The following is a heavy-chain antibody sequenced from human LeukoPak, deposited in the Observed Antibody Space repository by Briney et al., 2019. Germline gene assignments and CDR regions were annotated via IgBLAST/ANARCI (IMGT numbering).Heavy chain of an antibody. D-gene: IGHD1-14*01. V-gene: IGHV3-48*02. Sequence: GGSLRLSCAASRFTFSSYSMDWVRQAPGEGLEWLSYITSSSGTIYYADSVKGRFTISRDNAKNSLYLQMNSLRDEDTAVYYCARGRTKLIDYWGQGTLVTVSS. CDR1: RFTFSSYS. J-gene: IGHJ4*01. CDR2: ITSSSGTI. CDR3: ARGRTKLIDY.